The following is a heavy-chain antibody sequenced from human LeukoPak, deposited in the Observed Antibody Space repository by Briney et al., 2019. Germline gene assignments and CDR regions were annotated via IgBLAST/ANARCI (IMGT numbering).Heavy chain of an antibody. CDR3: GRVVTARALDY. J-gene: IGHJ4*02. Sequence: SQTLSLTCTVSGGSISSGGYYWSWIRQHPGKGLEWIGYIYYSGSTYYNPSLKSRVTISVDASKNQFSLKLSSVTAADTAVYYCGRVVTARALDYWGQGTLVTVSS. D-gene: IGHD2-21*01. CDR2: IYYSGST. CDR1: GGSISSGGYY. V-gene: IGHV4-31*03.